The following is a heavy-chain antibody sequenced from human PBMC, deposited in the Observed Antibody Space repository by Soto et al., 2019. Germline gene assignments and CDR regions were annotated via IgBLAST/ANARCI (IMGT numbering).Heavy chain of an antibody. CDR1: GGSMRNHY. Sequence: SETLSLTCTVSGGSMRNHYWSWIRQSPGKGLEWIGYIYYTGSTDYNPSLRSRVTISLDTSENQFSLKLSSVTAADTAVYYCGRIRGLGEVSPYFDNWGQGARVTVSS. D-gene: IGHD3-16*01. CDR2: IYYTGST. J-gene: IGHJ4*02. V-gene: IGHV4-59*11. CDR3: GRIRGLGEVSPYFDN.